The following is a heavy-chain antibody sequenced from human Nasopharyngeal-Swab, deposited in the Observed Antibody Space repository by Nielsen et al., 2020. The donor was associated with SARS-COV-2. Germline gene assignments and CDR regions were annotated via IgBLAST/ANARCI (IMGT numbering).Heavy chain of an antibody. D-gene: IGHD3-3*01. J-gene: IGHJ4*02. CDR2: IIPIFGTA. Sequence: SVKVSCKASGGTFSSYAISWVRQAPGQGLEWMGGIIPIFGTANYAQKFQGRVTITADESTNTAYMELSSLRSEDTAVYYCARLGGFWSGYYDDYWGQGTLVTVSS. CDR3: ARLGGFWSGYYDDY. CDR1: GGTFSSYA. V-gene: IGHV1-69*13.